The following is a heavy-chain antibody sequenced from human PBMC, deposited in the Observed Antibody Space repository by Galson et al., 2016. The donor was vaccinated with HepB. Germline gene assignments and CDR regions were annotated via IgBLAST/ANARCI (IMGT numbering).Heavy chain of an antibody. CDR1: GFTFSSSA. CDR3: AADRYCGGNCYSADAFDI. V-gene: IGHV1-58*01. D-gene: IGHD2-21*01. J-gene: IGHJ3*02. Sequence: SVKVSCKASGFTFSSSAVQWVRQTRGQRLEWIGWIVVGSGDTNSAQKFRDRVTITRDMSTSTAYMEMSSLRSEDTTVYYCAADRYCGGNCYSADAFDIWGQGTRVTVSS. CDR2: IVVGSGDT.